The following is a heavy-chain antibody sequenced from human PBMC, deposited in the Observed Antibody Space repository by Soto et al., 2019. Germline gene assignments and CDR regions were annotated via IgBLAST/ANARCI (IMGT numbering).Heavy chain of an antibody. J-gene: IGHJ4*02. CDR3: ATEGGYLGSKFYG. D-gene: IGHD1-26*01. CDR1: GFTFTKAY. V-gene: IGHV3-15*01. CDR2: IKGSHAGGTT. Sequence: EVQLVESGGGLVEPGVSIRLSCVASGFTFTKAYMTWVRQAPGKGLEWVGRIKGSHAGGTTDYATSVKGRFTISRDDSKSTLYLQMNSLKTEDTSVYYCATEGGYLGSKFYGGGQGTLVTVSS.